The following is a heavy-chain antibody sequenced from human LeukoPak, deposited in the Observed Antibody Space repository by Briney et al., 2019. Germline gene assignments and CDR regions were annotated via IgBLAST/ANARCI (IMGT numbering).Heavy chain of an antibody. CDR2: ISGNSGFI. CDR3: ARGLGVQLWLPFDS. J-gene: IGHJ4*02. D-gene: IGHD5-18*01. V-gene: IGHV3-21*01. Sequence: GALRLSCTASGFAFNTYTMNWVRQAPGKGLEWASSISGNSGFIYSADSLKGRFTVSRDNAKNSLYLQLSSLRAEDTAVYYCARGLGVQLWLPFDSWGQGTLVTGST. CDR1: GFAFNTYT.